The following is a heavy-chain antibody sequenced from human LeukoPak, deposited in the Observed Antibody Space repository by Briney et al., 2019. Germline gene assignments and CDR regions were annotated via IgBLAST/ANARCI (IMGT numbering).Heavy chain of an antibody. J-gene: IGHJ4*02. Sequence: GGSLRLSCAASGFTVSNYYMSWVRQAPGKGLEWVSVIYSGGDTYYADSVKGRFTISRDNSKNPLYLQMDNLRAEDTAVYYCATSPVTGMIYFDYWGQGTLVTVSS. CDR2: IYSGGDT. V-gene: IGHV3-66*01. CDR3: ATSPVTGMIYFDY. CDR1: GFTVSNYY. D-gene: IGHD6-19*01.